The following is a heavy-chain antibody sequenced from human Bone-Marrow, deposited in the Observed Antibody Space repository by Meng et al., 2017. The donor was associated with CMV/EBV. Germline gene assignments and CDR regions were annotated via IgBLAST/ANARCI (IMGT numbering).Heavy chain of an antibody. J-gene: IGHJ4*02. CDR1: GGSVSSGSYY. Sequence: GSLRLSCTVSGGSVSSGSYYWSWIRQPPGKGLEWIGYIPYSENTNYNPSLRSRVTISVDTSKNQLSLKLSSVTAADTAVYYCARDIRFRGVIVTGEYWGQGPRVTFSS. V-gene: IGHV4-61*01. D-gene: IGHD3-10*01. CDR2: IPYSENT. CDR3: ARDIRFRGVIVTGEY.